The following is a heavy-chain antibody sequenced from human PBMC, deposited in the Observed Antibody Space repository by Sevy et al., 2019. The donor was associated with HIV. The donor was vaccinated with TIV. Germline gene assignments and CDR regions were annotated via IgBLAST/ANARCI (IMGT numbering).Heavy chain of an antibody. CDR2: ISAYNGNT. D-gene: IGHD1-26*01. Sequence: ASVKVSCKASGYTFTSCGISWVRQAPGQGLEWMGWISAYNGNTNYAQKLQGRVTMTTDTSTSTAYMELRSLRSDDTAVYYCARDGRQWELGGDAFDIWGQGTMVTVSS. V-gene: IGHV1-18*01. CDR1: GYTFTSCG. CDR3: ARDGRQWELGGDAFDI. J-gene: IGHJ3*02.